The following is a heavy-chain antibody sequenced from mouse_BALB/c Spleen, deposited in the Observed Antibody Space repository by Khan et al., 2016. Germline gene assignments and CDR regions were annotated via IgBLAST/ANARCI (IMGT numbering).Heavy chain of an antibody. CDR3: ARGITTATVYYFDY. D-gene: IGHD1-2*01. CDR1: GYSITSDYA. Sequence: VQLKESGPGLVKPSQSLSLTCTVTGYSITSDYAWNWIRQFPGNKLEWMGYISYSGSTSYNPSLKSRISITRDTSKNQFFLQLNSVTTEDTATYYCARGITTATVYYFDYWGQGTTLTVSS. V-gene: IGHV3-2*02. J-gene: IGHJ2*01. CDR2: ISYSGST.